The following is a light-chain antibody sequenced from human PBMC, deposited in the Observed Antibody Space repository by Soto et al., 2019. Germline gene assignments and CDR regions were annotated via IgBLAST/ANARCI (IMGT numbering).Light chain of an antibody. CDR1: QSVGSS. V-gene: IGKV3-11*01. CDR2: DAS. Sequence: EIVLTQSPDTLSLSPGGRATLSCRVSQSVGSSLAWYQQKPGQAPRLLIYDASNRPTGIPARFSGSGSGTDFTLTISSLEAEDFGVYFCQQRSRSLTFGGGIMVEIK. J-gene: IGKJ4*01. CDR3: QQRSRSLT.